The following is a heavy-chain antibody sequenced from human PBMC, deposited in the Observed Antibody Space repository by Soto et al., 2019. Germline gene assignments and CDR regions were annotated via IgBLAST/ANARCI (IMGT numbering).Heavy chain of an antibody. CDR3: VKDVSPGGADV. CDR2: IYWGSNKI. Sequence: EVQLVESGGGLVQPGRSLRLSCVASGFTSHDYAMHWVRQTPGKGLEWVPGIYWGSNKIDYADSVKGRFTISRDNAKNSLVLQMNSLSADDTALYYCVKDVSPGGADVWGQGTTVTVSS. CDR1: GFTSHDYA. V-gene: IGHV3-9*02. D-gene: IGHD3-10*01. J-gene: IGHJ6*02.